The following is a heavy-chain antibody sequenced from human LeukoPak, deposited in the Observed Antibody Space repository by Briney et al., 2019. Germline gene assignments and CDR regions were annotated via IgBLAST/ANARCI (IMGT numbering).Heavy chain of an antibody. CDR3: ASDGYNYFEF. V-gene: IGHV3-53*01. CDR1: GFTSNY. Sequence: GGSLRLSCAASGFTSNYMSWVRQAPGKGLEGISLIYSDGSTTFYADSVKGRFTISRDNSKKTFYLHMNRLRPEDTAVYYCASDGYNYFEFWGQGTLVIVSS. CDR2: IYSDGSTT. J-gene: IGHJ4*02. D-gene: IGHD5-24*01.